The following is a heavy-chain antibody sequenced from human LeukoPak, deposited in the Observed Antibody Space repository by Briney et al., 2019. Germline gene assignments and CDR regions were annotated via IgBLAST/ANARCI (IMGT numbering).Heavy chain of an antibody. D-gene: IGHD3-10*01. J-gene: IGHJ4*02. Sequence: GASVKVSCKACGYTFTSYGISWVRQAPGQGLEWMGWISAYNGNTNYAQKLQGRVTMTTDTSTSTAYMELRSLRSDDTAVYYCARDLYYYGSGSYFGGYWGQGTLVTVSS. CDR3: ARDLYYYGSGSYFGGY. V-gene: IGHV1-18*01. CDR2: ISAYNGNT. CDR1: GYTFTSYG.